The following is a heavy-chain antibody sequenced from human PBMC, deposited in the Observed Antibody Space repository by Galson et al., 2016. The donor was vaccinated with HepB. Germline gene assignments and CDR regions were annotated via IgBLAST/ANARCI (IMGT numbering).Heavy chain of an antibody. CDR2: IFTSGTT. D-gene: IGHD2-15*01. J-gene: IGHJ5*02. CDR1: GGAISSGIYY. Sequence: LSLTCTVSGGAISSGIYYWSWIRQPAGKGLEWIGRIFTSGTTSYNPSLKSRVTISLDTSKNQFTLKLTSVTAADTAVYYCAREGCSGGSCYSGYNWFDPWGQGTLVTVSS. V-gene: IGHV4-61*02. CDR3: AREGCSGGSCYSGYNWFDP.